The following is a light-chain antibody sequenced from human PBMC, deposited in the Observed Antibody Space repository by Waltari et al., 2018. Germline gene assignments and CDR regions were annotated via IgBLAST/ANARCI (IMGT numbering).Light chain of an antibody. CDR3: QSYDTGLSAYV. CDR2: RNN. CDR1: TANIGAGFD. J-gene: IGLJ1*01. Sequence: QSVLTPPPSVSGAPGQRVAISCPGPTANIGAGFDVPWYRQDPGTAPKLLIYRNNNRPSGVPDRFSGSKSGTSASLAITALQAADESDYYCQSYDTGLSAYVFGTGTKVIVL. V-gene: IGLV1-40*01.